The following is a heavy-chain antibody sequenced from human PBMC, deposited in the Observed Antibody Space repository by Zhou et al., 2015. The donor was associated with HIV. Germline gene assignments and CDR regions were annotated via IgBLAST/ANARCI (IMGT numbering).Heavy chain of an antibody. D-gene: IGHD4-17*01. V-gene: IGHV1-69*01. J-gene: IGHJ5*02. CDR1: GGTFITYA. CDR3: AREGSIPTVTPTQCLDSVGPNGPGPPSREGVALPDP. CDR2: ITPISGSA. Sequence: QLQLVQSGAELKKPGSSVKVSCKASGGTFITYAINWMRQAPGQGLEWMGGITPISGSANYAQTFQGRVTITADESTSTAYMTLSSLTSDDTAVYYCAREGSIPTVTPTQCLDSVGPNGPGPPSREGVALPDP.